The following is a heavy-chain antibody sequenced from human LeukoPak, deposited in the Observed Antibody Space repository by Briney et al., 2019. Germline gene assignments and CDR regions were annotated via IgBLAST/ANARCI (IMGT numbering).Heavy chain of an antibody. Sequence: GGALRLSCAASGFTLSSYGMYWVRQAPGKGLEWVAFIRYDGSNKYYADSVKGRFTISRDNSKNTLYLQMNSLRVEDTAVYYCAKDRGYYFDYWGQGTLVTVSS. D-gene: IGHD3-16*01. CDR2: IRYDGSNK. V-gene: IGHV3-30*02. CDR1: GFTLSSYG. CDR3: AKDRGYYFDY. J-gene: IGHJ4*02.